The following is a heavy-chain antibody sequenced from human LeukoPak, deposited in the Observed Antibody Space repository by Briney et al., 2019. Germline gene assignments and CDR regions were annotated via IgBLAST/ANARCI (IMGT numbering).Heavy chain of an antibody. J-gene: IGHJ6*02. CDR3: ARDGTCSGGSCYSFYGLDV. CDR1: GFTVSSNY. V-gene: IGHV3-66*01. D-gene: IGHD2-15*01. Sequence: GGSLRLSCAASGFTVSSNYMSWVRQAPGEGLEWGSVIYSSGSTYYADSVKGRFTISRDNSKNTLYLQMNSLRAEDTAVYYCARDGTCSGGSCYSFYGLDVWGQGTTVTVSS. CDR2: IYSSGST.